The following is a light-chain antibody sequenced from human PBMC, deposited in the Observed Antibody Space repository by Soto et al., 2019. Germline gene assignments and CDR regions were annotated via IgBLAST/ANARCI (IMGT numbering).Light chain of an antibody. CDR2: WAS. Sequence: ILITHSSGSLSLSLGDMATINCKSSQGVCYNSNNKKYLACHQQQPRPPPKLLIHWASIRESGVPDRFSGSGSGTDFPLTINSLKAEDVAVYYCQQYYSTPWTFGQGTKVDIK. V-gene: IGKV4-1*01. CDR1: QGVCYNSNNKKY. CDR3: QQYYSTPWT. J-gene: IGKJ1*01.